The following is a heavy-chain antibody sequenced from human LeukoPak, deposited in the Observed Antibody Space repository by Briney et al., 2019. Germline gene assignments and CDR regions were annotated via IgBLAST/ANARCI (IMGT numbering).Heavy chain of an antibody. D-gene: IGHD3-3*01. CDR1: GFTFSSYA. J-gene: IGHJ4*02. Sequence: GGSLRLACAASGFTFSSYAMSWVGQAPGKGLEWVSAISGSGGSTYYADSVRGRFTISRDNSKSTLYLQLSSLRAEDTAMYYCVKHSWSDWGQGTLVTVSS. CDR3: VKHSWSD. V-gene: IGHV3-23*01. CDR2: ISGSGGST.